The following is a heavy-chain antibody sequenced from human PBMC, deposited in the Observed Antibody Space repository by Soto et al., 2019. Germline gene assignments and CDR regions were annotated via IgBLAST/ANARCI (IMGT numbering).Heavy chain of an antibody. CDR2: ITPLFETT. D-gene: IGHD4-17*01. CDR1: GDTINSFA. V-gene: IGHV1-69*01. Sequence: QVQLVQSGAEVKKPGSSVKVSCKASGDTINSFAVTWVRQAPGQGFQWLGGITPLFETTNYAQNFQGRVTITADESTTTSYMELRGLASEDTAVYYCARGYGGYFDDWGQGTLVIVSS. CDR3: ARGYGGYFDD. J-gene: IGHJ4*02.